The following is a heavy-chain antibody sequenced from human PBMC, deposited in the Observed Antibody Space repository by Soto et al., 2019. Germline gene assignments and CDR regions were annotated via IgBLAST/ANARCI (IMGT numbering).Heavy chain of an antibody. D-gene: IGHD6-13*01. CDR3: AKDRPGYSSSWYGGYFDP. Sequence: PGGSLRLSCAASGFTFSSYAMSWVRQAPGKGLEWVSAISGSGGSTYYADSVKGRFTISRDNSKNTLYLQMNSLRAEDTAVYYCAKDRPGYSSSWYGGYFDPWGQGTLVTVSS. CDR1: GFTFSSYA. V-gene: IGHV3-23*01. CDR2: ISGSGGST. J-gene: IGHJ5*02.